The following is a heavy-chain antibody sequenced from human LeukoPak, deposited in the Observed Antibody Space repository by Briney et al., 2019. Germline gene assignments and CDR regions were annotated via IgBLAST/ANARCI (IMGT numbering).Heavy chain of an antibody. CDR1: GFTFSSYA. Sequence: GGSLRLSCAASGFTFSSYAMSWVRQAPGKGLEWVSSISGSGNRAYYADSVKGRFTISRDNSKNTLFLQMNSLRAEDTAVYYCAKNLYCGGGSCYPSALGMDVWGQGTTVTVSS. CDR2: ISGSGNRA. J-gene: IGHJ6*02. V-gene: IGHV3-23*01. CDR3: AKNLYCGGGSCYPSALGMDV. D-gene: IGHD2-15*01.